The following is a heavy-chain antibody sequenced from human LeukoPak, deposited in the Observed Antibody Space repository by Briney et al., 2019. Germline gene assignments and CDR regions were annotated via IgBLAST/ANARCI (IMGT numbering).Heavy chain of an antibody. CDR2: IYYSGST. Sequence: PSETLSLTCTVSGGSISSSSYYWGWIRQPPGKGLEWTGSIYYSGSTYYNPSLKSRVTISVDTSKNQFSLKLSSVTAADTAVYYCASGDSSSGDWFDPWGQGTLVTVSS. CDR3: ASGDSSSGDWFDP. J-gene: IGHJ5*02. CDR1: GGSISSSSYY. D-gene: IGHD6-6*01. V-gene: IGHV4-39*07.